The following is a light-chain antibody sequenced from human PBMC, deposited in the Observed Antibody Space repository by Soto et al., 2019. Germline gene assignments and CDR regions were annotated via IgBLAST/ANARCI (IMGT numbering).Light chain of an antibody. V-gene: IGKV3-15*01. CDR1: QSVSSN. CDR2: DAS. J-gene: IGKJ2*01. CDR3: QQYNDWLYT. Sequence: EIVMTQSPASQSVSPGERVTLSCRASQSVSSNLAWYQQQPGQTPRLLIYDASTGVFGIPARFSGSGSGTEFTLTISSLQSEDFAVYYCQQYNDWLYTFGQGTKLEIK.